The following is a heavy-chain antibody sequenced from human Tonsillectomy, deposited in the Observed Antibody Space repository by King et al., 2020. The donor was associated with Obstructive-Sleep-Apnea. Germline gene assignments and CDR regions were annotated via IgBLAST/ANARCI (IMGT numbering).Heavy chain of an antibody. V-gene: IGHV3-33*01. Sequence: VQLVESGGGVVQPGRSLRLSCAASGFTFSSYGVHWVRQAPGKGLEWVAVIWYDGSNKYYVDSVKGRFTISRDNSKNTLYLQMNSLRAEDTALYYCARAPGGLDAFDIWGQGTMVTVSS. CDR2: IWYDGSNK. J-gene: IGHJ3*02. CDR1: GFTFSSYG. CDR3: ARAPGGLDAFDI. D-gene: IGHD1-26*01.